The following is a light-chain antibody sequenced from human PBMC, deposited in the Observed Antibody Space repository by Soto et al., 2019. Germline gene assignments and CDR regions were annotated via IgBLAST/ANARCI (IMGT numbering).Light chain of an antibody. Sequence: QAVVTQPPSASGTPGQRVAISCSGSRSNIGSNTVNWYQQLPGTAPKLLIYSNNQRPSGVPDRFSGSKSGTSASLAISGLQSEDEADYYCVAWDDSLNGPVFGGGTKVTVL. CDR3: VAWDDSLNGPV. J-gene: IGLJ3*02. CDR1: RSNIGSNT. CDR2: SNN. V-gene: IGLV1-44*01.